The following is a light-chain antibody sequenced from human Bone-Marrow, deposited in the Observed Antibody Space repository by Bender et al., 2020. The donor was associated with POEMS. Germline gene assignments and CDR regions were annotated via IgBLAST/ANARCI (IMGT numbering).Light chain of an antibody. CDR2: GDT. CDR3: AVWDDSLNGWV. V-gene: IGLV2-14*02. J-gene: IGLJ3*02. Sequence: QPALTQPASVSGSPGQSITIACSGVTSDPGNYNLVSWYQQRPGKAPKLIIYGDTKRPSGVPDRFSGSRSETSASLAISGLRPEDEADYYCAVWDDSLNGWVFGGGTKLTVL. CDR1: TSDPGNYNL.